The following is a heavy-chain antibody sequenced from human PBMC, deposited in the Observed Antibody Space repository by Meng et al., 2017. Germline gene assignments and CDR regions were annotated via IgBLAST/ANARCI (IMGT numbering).Heavy chain of an antibody. D-gene: IGHD3-10*01. Sequence: QVQLQQWGAGLFKPSEPLSPTCAVYGGSFSGYYWSWIRQPPGKGLEWIGEINHSGSTNYNPSLKSRVTISVDTSKNQFSLKLSSVTAADTAVYYCARGRWRGNRFDPWGQGTLVTVSS. CDR2: INHSGST. CDR3: ARGRWRGNRFDP. CDR1: GGSFSGYY. V-gene: IGHV4-34*01. J-gene: IGHJ5*02.